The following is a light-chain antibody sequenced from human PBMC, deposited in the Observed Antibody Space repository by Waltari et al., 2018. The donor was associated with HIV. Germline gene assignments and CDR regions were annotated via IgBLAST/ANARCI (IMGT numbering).Light chain of an antibody. CDR2: GVN. Sequence: QSALTQPASVSGSPGQSITISCTGANTDIGLYNLVSWYRQHPDKAPQLVIYGVNTRPSVVSDRFSGSKSGNTASLTISSLQAEDEADYYCSSYTNSDILLFGGGTKLTVL. CDR1: NTDIGLYNL. CDR3: SSYTNSDILL. J-gene: IGLJ2*01. V-gene: IGLV2-14*01.